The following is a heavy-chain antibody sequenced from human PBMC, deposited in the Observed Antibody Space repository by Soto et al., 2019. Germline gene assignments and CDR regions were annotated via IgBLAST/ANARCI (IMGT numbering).Heavy chain of an antibody. V-gene: IGHV2-5*02. J-gene: IGHJ4*02. CDR2: IYWDDSK. D-gene: IGHD1-26*01. CDR1: GFSLPTDRVG. Sequence: QITLKESGPTLVKPTQTLTLTCTFSGFSLPTDRVGVGWIRQPPGKALEWLAVIYWDDSKTYRPSLKSRLTITKDTSKNQVALTMTDMDRVDTATYYCAHAYGGRSLYWGQGTLVTVSS. CDR3: AHAYGGRSLY.